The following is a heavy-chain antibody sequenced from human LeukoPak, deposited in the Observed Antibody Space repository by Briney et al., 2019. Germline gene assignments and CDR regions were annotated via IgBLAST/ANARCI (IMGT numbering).Heavy chain of an antibody. V-gene: IGHV3-30*04. CDR2: ISNDGNNK. J-gene: IGHJ6*02. Sequence: GGSLRLSCAASGFTFSSHAVHWVRQAPGKGLEWVAVISNDGNNKYYGDFVKGRFTISRDNSKNTLYLLMNSLRVDDTALYYCARGQYCSGTSCYGYYYYYNMDVWGQGTTVTVSS. D-gene: IGHD2-2*01. CDR3: ARGQYCSGTSCYGYYYYYNMDV. CDR1: GFTFSSHA.